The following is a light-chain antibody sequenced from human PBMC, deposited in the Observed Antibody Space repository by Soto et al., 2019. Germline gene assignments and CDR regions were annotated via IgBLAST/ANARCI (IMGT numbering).Light chain of an antibody. V-gene: IGKV3-20*01. CDR1: QSVDSSF. Sequence: EIVLTQSPGTLSLSPGERATLSCRASQSVDSSFLAWYQQKPGQAPRLLVYGASSRASGIPDRFSGSGSGTNFTLTISRLEPEDFAVYYCQQWRSSLRTFGQGTKVDIK. J-gene: IGKJ1*01. CDR2: GAS. CDR3: QQWRSSLRT.